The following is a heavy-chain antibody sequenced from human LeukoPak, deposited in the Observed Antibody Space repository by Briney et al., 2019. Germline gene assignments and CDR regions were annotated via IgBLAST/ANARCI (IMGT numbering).Heavy chain of an antibody. CDR2: VYHSGST. V-gene: IGHV4-38-2*01. D-gene: IGHD3-3*01. Sequence: PSETLSLTCAVYGGSFSGYCWGWIRQPPGKGLEWIGSVYHSGSTYYNPSLKSRVTISVDTSKTQFSLKLTSVTAADTAVYYCARGGVDFGAIFGVASPFDCWGQGTLVTVSS. CDR1: GGSFSGYC. CDR3: ARGGVDFGAIFGVASPFDC. J-gene: IGHJ4*02.